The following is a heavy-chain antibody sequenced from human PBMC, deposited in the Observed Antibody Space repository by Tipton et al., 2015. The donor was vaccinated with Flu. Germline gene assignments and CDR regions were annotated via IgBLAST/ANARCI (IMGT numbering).Heavy chain of an antibody. J-gene: IGHJ4*02. CDR2: IYTSGST. CDR3: ARDRPPVY. Sequence: TLSLTCTVSGGSINSGSYYWSWIRQPAGQGLQWIGRIYTSGSTNYNFSLNSRVTISVETSKNKFSLKLSSVTAADTAVYYCARDRPPVYWGQGTLVTVSS. V-gene: IGHV4-61*02. CDR1: GGSINSGSYY.